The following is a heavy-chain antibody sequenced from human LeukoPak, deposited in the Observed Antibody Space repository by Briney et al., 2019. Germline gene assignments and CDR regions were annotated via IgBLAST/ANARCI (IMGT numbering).Heavy chain of an antibody. CDR2: ISYDGSNK. CDR1: GFTFSSYA. D-gene: IGHD3-3*01. Sequence: GRSLRLSCAASGFTFSSYAMHWARQAPGKGLEWVGVISYDGSNKYYADSVKGRFTISRDNSKNTLYLQMNSLRAEDTAVYYCAKENYDFWSDLQVEYYGMDVWGQGTTVTVSS. J-gene: IGHJ6*02. CDR3: AKENYDFWSDLQVEYYGMDV. V-gene: IGHV3-30*04.